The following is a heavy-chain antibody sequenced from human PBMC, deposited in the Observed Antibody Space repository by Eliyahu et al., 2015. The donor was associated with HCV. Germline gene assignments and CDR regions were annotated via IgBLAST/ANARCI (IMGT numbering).Heavy chain of an antibody. V-gene: IGHV4-59*01. D-gene: IGHD1-14*01. Sequence: QVQLQESGPGLVKPSETLPLTCPVSGGSISSYYWXWIRQPPGKGLEWIGYIYYSGSTNYNPSLKSRVTISVDTSKNQFSLKLSSVTAADTAVYYCARQRHGRTHAFDIWGQGTMVTVSS. CDR2: IYYSGST. J-gene: IGHJ3*02. CDR1: GGSISSYY. CDR3: ARQRHGRTHAFDI.